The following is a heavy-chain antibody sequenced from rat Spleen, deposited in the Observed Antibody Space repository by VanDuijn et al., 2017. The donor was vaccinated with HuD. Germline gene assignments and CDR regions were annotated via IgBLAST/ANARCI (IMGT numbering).Heavy chain of an antibody. CDR1: GFSFRDYA. CDR2: ISTGGGNT. J-gene: IGHJ2*01. V-gene: IGHV5S23*01. CDR3: TRMRHYFDY. Sequence: EVQLVEAGGGLVQPGRSLKLSCAASGFSFRDYAMAWVRQAPTKGLEWVASISTGGGNTYYRDSVKGRFTISRDNGKSILYLQMSSLRSEDTATYYCTRMRHYFDYWGQGVMVTVSS.